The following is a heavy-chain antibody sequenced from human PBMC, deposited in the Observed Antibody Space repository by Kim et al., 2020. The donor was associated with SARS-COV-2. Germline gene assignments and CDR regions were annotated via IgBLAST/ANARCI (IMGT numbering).Heavy chain of an antibody. CDR2: MNPNSGNT. J-gene: IGHJ6*02. D-gene: IGHD3-22*01. CDR3: ARGPVYYYDSSGYYYYYYGMDV. V-gene: IGHV1-8*01. CDR1: GYTFTSYD. Sequence: ASVKVSCKASGYTFTSYDINWVRQATGQGLEWMGWMNPNSGNTGYAQKFQGRVTMTRNTSISTAYMELSSLRSEDTAVYYCARGPVYYYDSSGYYYYYYGMDVWGQGTTVTVSS.